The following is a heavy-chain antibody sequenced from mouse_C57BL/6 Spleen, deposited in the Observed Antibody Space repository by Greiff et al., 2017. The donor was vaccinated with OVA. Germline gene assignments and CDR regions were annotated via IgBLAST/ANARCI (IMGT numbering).Heavy chain of an antibody. CDR3: ARRSYFFDY. CDR2: ISYDGSN. Sequence: EVKLEESGPGLVKPSQSLSLTCSVTGYSITSGYYWNWIRQFPGNKLEWMGYISYDGSNNYNPSLKNRISITRDTSKNQFFLKLNSVTTEDTATYYCARRSYFFDYWGQGTTLTVSS. J-gene: IGHJ2*01. CDR1: GYSITSGYY. V-gene: IGHV3-6*01.